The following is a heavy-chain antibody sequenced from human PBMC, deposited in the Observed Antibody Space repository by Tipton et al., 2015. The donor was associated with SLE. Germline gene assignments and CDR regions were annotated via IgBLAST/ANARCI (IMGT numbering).Heavy chain of an antibody. D-gene: IGHD5-12*01. CDR1: GGSISSYY. V-gene: IGHV4-4*07. J-gene: IGHJ6*03. CDR2: IYSSGST. Sequence: TLSLTCTVSGGSISSYYWSWIRQPAGQGLEWIGGIYSSGSTNYNPSLKSPVTISVDTSKNQFSLKLSSVTAAYTAVYYCATTRYSGYDVLDYYYYMDVWGKGTTVTVSS. CDR3: ATTRYSGYDVLDYYYYMDV.